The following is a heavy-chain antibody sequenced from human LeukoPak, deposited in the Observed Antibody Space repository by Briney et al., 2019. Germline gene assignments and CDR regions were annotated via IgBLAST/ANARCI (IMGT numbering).Heavy chain of an antibody. D-gene: IGHD6-13*01. CDR1: GFTFSDYY. J-gene: IGHJ6*03. CDR2: ISNSGSTI. CDR3: ARDLGILQRNMDV. V-gene: IGHV3-11*01. Sequence: GGSLRLSCAASGFTFSDYYMSWIRQAPGKGLEWVSYISNSGSTIYYADSVKGRFTISRDNAKNSLYLQMNSLRAEDTAVYYCARDLGILQRNMDVWGKGTTVTVSS.